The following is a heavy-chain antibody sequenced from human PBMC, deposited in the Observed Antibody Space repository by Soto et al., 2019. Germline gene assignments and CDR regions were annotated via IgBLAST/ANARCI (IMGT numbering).Heavy chain of an antibody. CDR3: AKCYYDSSGYYYVFDY. V-gene: IGHV3-23*01. CDR1: GFTFSSYA. CDR2: ISGSGGST. Sequence: GGSLRLSCAASGFTFSSYAMSWVRQAPGKGLEWVSAISGSGGSTYYADSVKGRFTISRDNSKNTLYLQMNSLRAEDTAVYYCAKCYYDSSGYYYVFDYWGQGTLVTVSS. J-gene: IGHJ4*02. D-gene: IGHD3-22*01.